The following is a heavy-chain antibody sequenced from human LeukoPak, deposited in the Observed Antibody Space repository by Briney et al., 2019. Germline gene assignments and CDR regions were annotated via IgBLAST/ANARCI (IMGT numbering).Heavy chain of an antibody. J-gene: IGHJ4*02. CDR3: ARDSYDSSGYRTYFDY. D-gene: IGHD3-22*01. V-gene: IGHV4-59*01. Sequence: SETLSLTCTVSGGSISSYYWSWIRQPPGKGLEWIGYIYYRGSTNYNPSLKSRVTISVDTSKNQFSLKLSSVTAADTAVYYCARDSYDSSGYRTYFDYWGQGTLVTVSS. CDR2: IYYRGST. CDR1: GGSISSYY.